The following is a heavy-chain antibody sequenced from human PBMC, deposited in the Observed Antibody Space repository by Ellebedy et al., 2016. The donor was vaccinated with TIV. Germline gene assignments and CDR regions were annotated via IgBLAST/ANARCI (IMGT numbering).Heavy chain of an antibody. CDR2: IKQDGSEK. J-gene: IGHJ4*02. CDR1: GFTFSIYW. CDR3: SRHTDYALDY. D-gene: IGHD4-17*01. V-gene: IGHV3-7*01. Sequence: GGSLRLSCAASGFTFSIYWMSWVRQVPGKGLECVANIKQDGSEKSYVDSVKGRFTISRDNAKNSLYLQMNSLRAEDTAVYYCSRHTDYALDYWGQGALVTVSS.